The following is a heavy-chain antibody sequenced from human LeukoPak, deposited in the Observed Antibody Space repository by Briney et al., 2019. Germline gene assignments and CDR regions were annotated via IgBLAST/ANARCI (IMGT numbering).Heavy chain of an antibody. CDR3: ARDRQSYGCNSYQHYYYYMDV. V-gene: IGHV4-4*07. Sequence: PSESLSLTCTVSGGSISIYYWSWIPHPAGKGLEGIGRIYNSGSTNYNPYLKSRVTMSVDTSKQQFSLKMSSATAADTAVYYCARDRQSYGCNSYQHYYYYMDVWGKGATVTLSS. CDR2: IYNSGST. D-gene: IGHD4-23*01. J-gene: IGHJ6*03. CDR1: GGSISIYY.